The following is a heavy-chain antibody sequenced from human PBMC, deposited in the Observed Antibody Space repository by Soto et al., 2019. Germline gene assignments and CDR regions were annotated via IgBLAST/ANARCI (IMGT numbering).Heavy chain of an antibody. V-gene: IGHV3-64*01. CDR2: ISSNGVGT. J-gene: IGHJ6*03. Sequence: ELQLAESGGGLAQPGGSLRLSCAASGFTLSGYAMDWVRQAPGKGLEYVSGISSNGVGTYYANSVQGRFTISRDNSRNTVYLQMGSLRPEDTAVYYCARRARPDVYYMDVWGKGTTVTVSS. D-gene: IGHD6-6*01. CDR1: GFTLSGYA. CDR3: ARRARPDVYYMDV.